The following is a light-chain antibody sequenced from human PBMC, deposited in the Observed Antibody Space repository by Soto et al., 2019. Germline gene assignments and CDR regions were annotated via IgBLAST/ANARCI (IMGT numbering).Light chain of an antibody. J-gene: IGKJ2*01. CDR3: QQYGSSPPMYT. V-gene: IGKV3-20*01. Sequence: EIVLTQSPGTLSLSPGESATLSCRASQSVSSSYLAWYQQKPGQAPRLLIYGASSRATGIPDRFSGSGSGTDFTLTISRLEPDDFAVYYCQQYGSSPPMYTFGQGTKLELK. CDR2: GAS. CDR1: QSVSSSY.